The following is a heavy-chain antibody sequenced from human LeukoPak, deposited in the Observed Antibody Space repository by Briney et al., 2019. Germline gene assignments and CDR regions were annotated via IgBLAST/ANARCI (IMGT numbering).Heavy chain of an antibody. D-gene: IGHD2-21*01. J-gene: IGHJ5*02. CDR1: GFTFSSYA. CDR2: ISGSGDST. Sequence: GGSLRLSCAASGFTFSSYAMSWVRQAPGKGLEWVSAISGSGDSTYYADSVKGRFTISRDNSKNTLYLQMNSLRAEDTAVYYCAKVTGVYGDTPWGQGTLVTVSS. V-gene: IGHV3-23*01. CDR3: AKVTGVYGDTP.